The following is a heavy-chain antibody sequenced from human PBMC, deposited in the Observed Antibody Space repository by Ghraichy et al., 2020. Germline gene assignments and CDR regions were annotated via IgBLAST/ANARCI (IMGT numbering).Heavy chain of an antibody. D-gene: IGHD2-8*01. CDR2: ISGSGGST. CDR1: GFTFSSYA. V-gene: IGHV3-23*01. Sequence: GGSLRLSCAASGFTFSSYAMTWVRQAPGKGLEWVSGISGSGGSTDYADSVKGRFTISRDNSKNTLYLQMNSLRAEDTAVYYCAKVNGISNEYYYYAMDVWGQGTTVTVSS. J-gene: IGHJ6*02. CDR3: AKVNGISNEYYYYAMDV.